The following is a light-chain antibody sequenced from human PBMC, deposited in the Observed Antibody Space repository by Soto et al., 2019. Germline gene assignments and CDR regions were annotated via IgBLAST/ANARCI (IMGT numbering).Light chain of an antibody. CDR3: SSYAGRNNYV. V-gene: IGLV2-8*01. CDR1: SSDVGAFDS. CDR2: EVS. J-gene: IGLJ1*01. Sequence: QSVLTQPPSASGSPGQSVTISCTGSSSDVGAFDSVSWYQQHPHKAPQIIIYEVSKRPSGVPDRFSGSKSGNTASLTVSGLQADDEADYFCSSYAGRNNYVFGTGTKLTVL.